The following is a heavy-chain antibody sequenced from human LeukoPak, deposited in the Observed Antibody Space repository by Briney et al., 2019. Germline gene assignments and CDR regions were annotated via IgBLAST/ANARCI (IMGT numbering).Heavy chain of an antibody. V-gene: IGHV1-69*06. CDR1: GGTFSSYA. CDR2: IIPIIGTA. J-gene: IGHJ5*02. CDR3: ANVGYYYGSGSYLDFNWFDP. Sequence: GASVKVSCKASGGTFSSYAISWVRQAPGQGLEWMGGIIPIIGTANYAQKFQGRVTITADKSTSTAYMELSSLRSEDTAVYYCANVGYYYGSGSYLDFNWFDPWGQGTLVTVSS. D-gene: IGHD3-10*01.